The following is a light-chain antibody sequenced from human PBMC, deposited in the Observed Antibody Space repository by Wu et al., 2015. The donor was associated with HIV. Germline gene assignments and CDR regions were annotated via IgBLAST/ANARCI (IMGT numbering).Light chain of an antibody. J-gene: IGKJ3*01. V-gene: IGKV1-9*01. CDR1: QGISSY. CDR2: AAS. Sequence: DIQLTQSPSFLSASIGDRVTITCRASQGISSYLVWYQQKPGKAPKLLIYAASTLQSGVPSRFSGSGSGTEFTLTVSSLQSDDFATYYCQQFRSYPFTFGPGTKVEI. CDR3: QQFRSYPFT.